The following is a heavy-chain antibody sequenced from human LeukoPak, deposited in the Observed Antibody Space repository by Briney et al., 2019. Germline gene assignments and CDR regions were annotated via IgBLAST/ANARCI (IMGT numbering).Heavy chain of an antibody. V-gene: IGHV4-59*01. CDR1: GGSISSYY. D-gene: IGHD2-15*01. CDR2: IYYSGST. CDR3: ARVRPYSRDAFDI. J-gene: IGHJ3*02. Sequence: SETLSLTCAVSGGSISSYYWSWIRQPPGKGLEWIGYIYYSGSTYYNPSLKSRVTISVDTSKNQFSLKLSSVTAADTAVYYCARVRPYSRDAFDIWGQGTMVTVSS.